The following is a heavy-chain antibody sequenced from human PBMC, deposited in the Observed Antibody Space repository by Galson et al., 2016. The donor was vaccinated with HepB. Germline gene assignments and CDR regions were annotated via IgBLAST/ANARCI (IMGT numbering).Heavy chain of an antibody. CDR3: ARLLRGRFDY. CDR1: GYSFSSYW. CDR2: IDPSDSYT. D-gene: IGHD1-26*01. V-gene: IGHV5-10-1*01. Sequence: QSGAEVKKPGESLRISCKGSGYSFSSYWINWVRQMPGKGLEWMGRIDPSDSYTKYSPSFQDHVSISADKSISTAYLQWNSLKASDTAMYYCARLLRGRFDYWGQGTLVTVSS. J-gene: IGHJ4*02.